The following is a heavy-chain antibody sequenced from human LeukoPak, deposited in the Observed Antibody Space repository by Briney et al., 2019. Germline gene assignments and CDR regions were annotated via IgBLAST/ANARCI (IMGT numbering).Heavy chain of an antibody. CDR2: ISAYNGNT. V-gene: IGHV1-18*04. J-gene: IGHJ6*04. Sequence: AASVKVSCKASGYTFISYGISWVRQAPGQGLEWMGWISAYNGNTNYAQKVQGRVTMTTDTSTSTAYMEMRSLRSDDTAVYYCAREEYSGYGGYYYYGMDVWGKGTTVTVSS. D-gene: IGHD5-12*01. CDR1: GYTFISYG. CDR3: AREEYSGYGGYYYYGMDV.